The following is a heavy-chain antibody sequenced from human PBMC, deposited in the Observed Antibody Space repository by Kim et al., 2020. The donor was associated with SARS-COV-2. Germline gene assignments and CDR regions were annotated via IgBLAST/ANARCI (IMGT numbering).Heavy chain of an antibody. Sequence: GGSLRLSCAASGFTFSNAWMSWVRQAPGKGLEWVGRIKSKTDGGTTDYAAPVKGRFTISRDDSKNTLYLQMNSLKTEDTAVYYCTTGNSGSYSLEYYYYGMDVWGQGTTVTVSS. J-gene: IGHJ6*02. CDR2: IKSKTDGGTT. V-gene: IGHV3-15*01. CDR3: TTGNSGSYSLEYYYYGMDV. D-gene: IGHD1-26*01. CDR1: GFTFSNAW.